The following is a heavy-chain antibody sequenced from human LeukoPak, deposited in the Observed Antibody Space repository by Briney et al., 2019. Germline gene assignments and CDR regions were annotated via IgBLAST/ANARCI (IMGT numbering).Heavy chain of an antibody. D-gene: IGHD3-10*02. CDR2: ISNTGSIV. CDR1: GFTFNDYY. CDR3: AELGITMIGGV. J-gene: IGHJ6*04. V-gene: IGHV3-11*04. Sequence: GGSLRLSCAASGFTFNDYYMTWIRQAPGKGLEWVSYISNTGSIVNYSDSVKGRFTISRDNAKNSLYLQMNSLRAEDTAVYYCAELGITMIGGVWGKGTTVTISS.